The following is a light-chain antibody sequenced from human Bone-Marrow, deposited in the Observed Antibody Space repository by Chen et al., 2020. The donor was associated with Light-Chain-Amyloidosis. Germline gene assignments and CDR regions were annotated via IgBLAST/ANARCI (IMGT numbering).Light chain of an antibody. CDR2: RET. J-gene: IGLJ2*01. CDR1: ELPTKY. CDR3: QSADSSGTYEVI. Sequence: SYELTKPPPGSVSPGQTGRVNCPGDELPTKYAYWYQQKPGQAPVLVIHRETERPSGISERFSGSSSGTTATLTISGVQAEDEADYHCQSADSSGTYEVIFGGGTKLTVL. V-gene: IGLV3-25*03.